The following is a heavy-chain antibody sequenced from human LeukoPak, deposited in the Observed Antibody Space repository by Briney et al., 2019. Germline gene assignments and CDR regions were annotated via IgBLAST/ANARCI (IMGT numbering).Heavy chain of an antibody. CDR1: GGTFSSYA. V-gene: IGHV1-69*05. Sequence: SVKVSCKASGGTFSSYAISWVRQAPGQGLEWIGRIIPIFGTANYAQKFQGRVTITTDESTSTAYMELSSLRSEDTAVYYCARSETIFGVVIPRWTFDIWGQGTMVTVSS. D-gene: IGHD3-3*01. J-gene: IGHJ3*02. CDR3: ARSETIFGVVIPRWTFDI. CDR2: IIPIFGTA.